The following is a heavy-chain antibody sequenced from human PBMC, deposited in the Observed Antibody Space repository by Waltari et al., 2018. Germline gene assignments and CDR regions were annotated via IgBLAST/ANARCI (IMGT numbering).Heavy chain of an antibody. J-gene: IGHJ4*02. Sequence: EVQLVESGGGLVQPGGSLRLSCAASGFTFSSYWMSWVRPAPGKGLVWVANIKQEGREKYYVGSVKGRLTISRDNAKNSLYLQMNSLRAEDTAVYYCASWATTSANNFDYWGQGTLVTVSS. D-gene: IGHD1-26*01. CDR2: IKQEGREK. V-gene: IGHV3-7*01. CDR1: GFTFSSYW. CDR3: ASWATTSANNFDY.